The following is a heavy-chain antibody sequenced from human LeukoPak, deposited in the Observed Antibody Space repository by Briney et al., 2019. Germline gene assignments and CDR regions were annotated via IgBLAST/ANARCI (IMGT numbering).Heavy chain of an antibody. Sequence: GGSXRXXCAXSGXXFSSXAMXWVRQAPGKGLEWVSIISGSGDNTYYADSMKGRFTISRDNSKNTLYLQMNSLRAEDTAVYYCAKAHSSSWYYFDYWGQGTLVTVSS. CDR3: AKAHSSSWYYFDY. CDR2: ISGSGDNT. D-gene: IGHD6-13*01. V-gene: IGHV3-23*01. J-gene: IGHJ4*02. CDR1: GXXFSSXA.